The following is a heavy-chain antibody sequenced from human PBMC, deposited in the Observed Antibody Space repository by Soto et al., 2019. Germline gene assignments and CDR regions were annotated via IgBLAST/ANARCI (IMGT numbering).Heavy chain of an antibody. CDR3: ARIDTGGYNYYYYGMDA. CDR2: IHPGDSET. CDR1: GYRFSTYW. V-gene: IGHV5-51*01. J-gene: IGHJ6*02. Sequence: GESLKISCKGSGYRFSTYWIGCVRQMPGKGLEWMGIIHPGDSETTYNPSFQGQVTFSADKSTNTAYLQWSSLKASDTAMYYCARIDTGGYNYYYYGMDAWGQGTTVTVSS. D-gene: IGHD2-8*02.